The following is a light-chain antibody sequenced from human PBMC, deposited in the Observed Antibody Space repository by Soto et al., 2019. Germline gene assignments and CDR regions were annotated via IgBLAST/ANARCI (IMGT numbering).Light chain of an antibody. V-gene: IGKV3-15*01. CDR2: GAS. J-gene: IGKJ1*01. Sequence: EIVMTQSPATVSVSPGERVTLSCRASQSVSSNLAWYQQKPGQAPRLLISGASTRASGVPARFSGSGPGTEFTLTISSLQAEDFAIYYCQQYNTLPPTFGQGTKVEI. CDR3: QQYNTLPPT. CDR1: QSVSSN.